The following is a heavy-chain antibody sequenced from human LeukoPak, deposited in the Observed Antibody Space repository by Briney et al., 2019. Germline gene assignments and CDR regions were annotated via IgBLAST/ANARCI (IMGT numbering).Heavy chain of an antibody. J-gene: IGHJ4*02. CDR2: ISYDGSNK. CDR1: GFTFSSYA. V-gene: IGHV3-30-3*01. Sequence: GRSLRLSCAASGFTFSSYAMHWDRQAPGKGLEWVAVISYDGSNKYYADSVKGRFTISRGNSKNTLYLQMNSLRAEDTAVYYCARTTYYYDSSGYAYWGQGTLVTVSS. D-gene: IGHD3-22*01. CDR3: ARTTYYYDSSGYAY.